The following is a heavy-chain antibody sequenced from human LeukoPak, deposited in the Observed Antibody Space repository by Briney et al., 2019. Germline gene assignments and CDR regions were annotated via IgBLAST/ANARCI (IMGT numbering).Heavy chain of an antibody. CDR3: AKDRNIAAAGTRGRIKSAYYFDY. D-gene: IGHD6-13*01. CDR2: ISSSGSTI. V-gene: IGHV3-11*01. Sequence: PGGSLRLSCAASGFTFSDYYMSWIRQAPGKGLEWVSYISSSGSTIYYADSVKGRFTISRDNAKNTLYLQMNSLRAEDTAVYYCAKDRNIAAAGTRGRIKSAYYFDYWGQGTLVTVSS. CDR1: GFTFSDYY. J-gene: IGHJ4*02.